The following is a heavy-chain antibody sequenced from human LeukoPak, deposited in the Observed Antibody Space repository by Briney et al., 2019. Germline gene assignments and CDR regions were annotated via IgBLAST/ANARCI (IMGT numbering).Heavy chain of an antibody. V-gene: IGHV3-21*01. CDR1: GFTFSSYS. D-gene: IGHD3-9*01. CDR2: ISSSSSYI. J-gene: IGHJ4*02. CDR3: ARASYYDILTGYYPFDY. Sequence: GGSLRLSCAASGFTFSSYSMNWVRQAPGKGLEWVSSISSSSSYIYYADSVKGRFTISRDNAKNSLYLQMNSLRAEDTAVYYCARASYYDILTGYYPFDYWGQGTLVTVSS.